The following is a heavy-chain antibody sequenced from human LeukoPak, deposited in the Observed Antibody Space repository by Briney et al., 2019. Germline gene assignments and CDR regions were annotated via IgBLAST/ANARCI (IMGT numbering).Heavy chain of an antibody. D-gene: IGHD3-10*01. CDR1: GFTFSSYA. CDR3: AKDPDKDITMLRENWFDP. J-gene: IGHJ5*02. CDR2: ISGSGGST. V-gene: IGHV3-23*01. Sequence: GGSLRLSCAASGFTFSSYAMSWVRQAPGKGLEWVSAISGSGGSTYYADSVKGRFTISRDNSKNPLYLQMNRLRAEDTAVYYCAKDPDKDITMLRENWFDPWGQGTLVTVSS.